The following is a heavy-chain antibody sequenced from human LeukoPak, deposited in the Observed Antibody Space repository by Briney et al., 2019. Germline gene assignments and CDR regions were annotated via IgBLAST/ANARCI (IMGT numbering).Heavy chain of an antibody. Sequence: AGGSLRLSCAASGFTFSDYGMHWVRQAPGKGLEWVALIYYDGSNKYFADSVKGRFTISRDNSRNTLYLQMSSLRVEDTAVYYCARDRATRYFDYWGQGTLVTVSP. J-gene: IGHJ4*02. CDR2: IYYDGSNK. CDR1: GFTFSDYG. CDR3: ARDRATRYFDY. D-gene: IGHD2-15*01. V-gene: IGHV3-33*01.